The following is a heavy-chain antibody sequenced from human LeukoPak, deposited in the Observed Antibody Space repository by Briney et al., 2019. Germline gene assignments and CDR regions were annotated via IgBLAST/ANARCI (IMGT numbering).Heavy chain of an antibody. CDR2: SSWDDNTE. J-gene: IGHJ3*02. CDR3: GKGPRRCTGCDGFDI. V-gene: IGHV3-43*01. Sequence: QPGGSLRLSCAASGFTLDDHTMHWVRQSPGKGLEGVSISSWDDNTEYYADSVKGRFTISRDNSKTSLYLQMNSLRTEDTAVYYCGKGPRRCTGCDGFDILGQGTMVTVSS. D-gene: IGHD1-14*01. CDR1: GFTLDDHT.